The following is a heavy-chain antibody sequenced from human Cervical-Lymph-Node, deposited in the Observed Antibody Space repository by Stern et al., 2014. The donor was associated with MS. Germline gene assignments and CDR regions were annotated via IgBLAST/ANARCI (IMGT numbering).Heavy chain of an antibody. D-gene: IGHD3-10*01. Sequence: VTLKESGPALVKPTQTLTLTCTFSGFSLSTSGMRVIWIRQPPGKALEWLARIDWAADKFYSPSMKSLLSLSKDTSKKQVVHTMPNMGPRDTATYYCARSYGSGSYSDYWGQGTLVTVSS. CDR2: IDWAADK. J-gene: IGHJ4*02. V-gene: IGHV2-70*04. CDR3: ARSYGSGSYSDY. CDR1: GFSLSTSGMR.